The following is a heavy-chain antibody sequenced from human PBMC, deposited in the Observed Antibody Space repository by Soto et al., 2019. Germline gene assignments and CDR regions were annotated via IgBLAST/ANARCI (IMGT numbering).Heavy chain of an antibody. D-gene: IGHD3-16*01. V-gene: IGHV2-5*01. Sequence: QISWKGSGPTLMEPTQTLTLTCTYSGFSLRTTGVGVGWIRQPPGKALEWLGIIYWNDDKRYSPSLKNRFTLTSDISKSQVVLTMTNMDPVDTATYYCAHTWGLPFDYWGQGTLVIVSS. CDR3: AHTWGLPFDY. CDR1: GFSLRTTGVG. J-gene: IGHJ4*02. CDR2: IYWNDDK.